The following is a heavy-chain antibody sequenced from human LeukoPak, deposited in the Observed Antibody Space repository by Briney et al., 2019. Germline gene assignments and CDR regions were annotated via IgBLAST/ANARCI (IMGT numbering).Heavy chain of an antibody. D-gene: IGHD6-13*01. CDR1: GFTFSSYS. CDR2: ISSSSSYI. V-gene: IGHV3-21*04. J-gene: IGHJ4*02. Sequence: PGGSLRLSCAASGFTFSSYSMNWVRQAPGKGLEWVSSISSSSSYIYYADSVRGRFTISRDNAKKTLYLQMNSLRGEDTAVYYCAEERAAKGIPYFDYWGQGNLVTVSS. CDR3: AEERAAKGIPYFDY.